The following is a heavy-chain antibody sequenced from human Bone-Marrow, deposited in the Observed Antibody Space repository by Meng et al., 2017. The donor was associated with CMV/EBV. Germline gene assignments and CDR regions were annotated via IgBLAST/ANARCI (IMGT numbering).Heavy chain of an antibody. D-gene: IGHD3-22*01. CDR1: GLTFSSYS. CDR2: ISSSSSYI. J-gene: IGHJ4*02. Sequence: SGLTFSSYSMNWVRQAPGKGLEWVSSISSSSSYIYYADSVKGRFTISRDNAKNSLYLQMNSLRAEDTAVYYCARGISITMIVVASDYWGQGTLVTVSS. V-gene: IGHV3-21*01. CDR3: ARGISITMIVVASDY.